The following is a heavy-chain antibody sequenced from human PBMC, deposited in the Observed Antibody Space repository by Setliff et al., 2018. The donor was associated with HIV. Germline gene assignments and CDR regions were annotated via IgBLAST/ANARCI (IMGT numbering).Heavy chain of an antibody. J-gene: IGHJ6*03. CDR2: ISYDGSRT. Sequence: QPGGSLRLSCAASGFTFKTFAMHWVRQAPGKGLEWVSVISYDGSRTYYADSVKGRFAISRDNSKNTVYLELNSLKPEDTALYYCAKGGQWLNQGIRNYYYMDVWGKGTTVTVSS. CDR3: AKGGQWLNQGIRNYYYMDV. V-gene: IGHV3-30*01. D-gene: IGHD6-19*01. CDR1: GFTFKTFA.